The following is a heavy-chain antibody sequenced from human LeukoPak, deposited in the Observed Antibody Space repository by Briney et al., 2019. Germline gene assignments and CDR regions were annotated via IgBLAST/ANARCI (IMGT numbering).Heavy chain of an antibody. CDR3: TTLSYVGGY. CDR2: SKSQTDGGTT. V-gene: IGHV3-15*01. J-gene: IGHJ4*02. Sequence: PGGSLRLSCAASGLXFTNAWISWVRQAPGKGLEWIGRSKSQTDGGTTDYAAPVKGRFTISRDDSKNTVYLQMNSLKTEDTAVYYCTTLSYVGGYWGQGTLVTVSS. D-gene: IGHD3-10*02. CDR1: GLXFTNAW.